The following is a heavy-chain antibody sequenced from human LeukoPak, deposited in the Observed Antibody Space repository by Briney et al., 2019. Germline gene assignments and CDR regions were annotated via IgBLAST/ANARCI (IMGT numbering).Heavy chain of an antibody. Sequence: PGGSLRLSCAASGFTFSNYWMNWVRQAPGKGLEWVANIKEDGSEKYYVDSVKGRFTISRDNAKNSLYLQMNSLRAEDTAVYYCATSWKVGTTKIDLRDLDYWGQGTLVTVSS. V-gene: IGHV3-7*01. CDR3: ATSWKVGTTKIDLRDLDY. CDR1: GFTFSNYW. D-gene: IGHD1-26*01. J-gene: IGHJ4*02. CDR2: IKEDGSEK.